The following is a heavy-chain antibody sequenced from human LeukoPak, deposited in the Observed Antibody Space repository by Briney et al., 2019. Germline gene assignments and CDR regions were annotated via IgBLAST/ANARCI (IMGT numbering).Heavy chain of an antibody. D-gene: IGHD1-26*01. J-gene: IGHJ4*02. CDR3: ARVTDSGSYYFDY. CDR2: INHSGST. Sequence: SETLSLTCAVYGGSFSGYYRSWIRQPPGKGLKWIGEINHSGSTNYNPSLKSRVTISVDTSKNQFSLKLSSVTAADTAVYYCARVTDSGSYYFDYWGQGTLVTVSS. CDR1: GGSFSGYY. V-gene: IGHV4-34*01.